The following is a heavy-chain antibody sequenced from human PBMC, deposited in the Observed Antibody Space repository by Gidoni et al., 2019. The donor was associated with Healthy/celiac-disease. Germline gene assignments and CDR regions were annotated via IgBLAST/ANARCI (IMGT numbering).Heavy chain of an antibody. CDR3: ARGIRLQYYFDY. J-gene: IGHJ4*02. Sequence: EVQLAESGGGLVQPGGSLRLSCSASGFTFSSYAMHWVRQAPGKGLEYVSAISSNGGSTYYANSVKGRFTISRDNSKNTLYLQMGSLRAEDMAVYYCARGIRLQYYFDYWGQGTLVTVSS. V-gene: IGHV3-64*01. D-gene: IGHD5-12*01. CDR1: GFTFSSYA. CDR2: ISSNGGST.